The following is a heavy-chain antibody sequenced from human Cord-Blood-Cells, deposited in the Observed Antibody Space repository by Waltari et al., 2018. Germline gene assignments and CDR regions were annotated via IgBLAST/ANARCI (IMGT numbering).Heavy chain of an antibody. V-gene: IGHV1-2*02. Sequence: QVQLVQSGAEVKKPGAPVKVSCKASGYTFTGYYMHWVRQAPGQGLGGRGWSHPKSGGHNYAKKFQGRATMTRDTSTRTAYRGLSRLGSDATAVYYWARGGFGELFDPWGQGTLVTVSS. J-gene: IGHJ5*02. CDR2: SHPKSGGH. CDR1: GYTFTGYY. D-gene: IGHD3-10*01. CDR3: ARGGFGELFDP.